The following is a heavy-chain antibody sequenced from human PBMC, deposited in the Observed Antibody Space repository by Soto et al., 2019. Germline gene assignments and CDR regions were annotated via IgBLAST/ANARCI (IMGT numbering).Heavy chain of an antibody. D-gene: IGHD3-3*01. CDR2: IYTSGST. V-gene: IGHV4-4*07. Sequence: QVQLQESGPGLVKPSETLSLTCTVSGGSISSYYWSWIRQPAGKGLEWIGRIYTSGSTNYNPSLKSRVTMSVDTSKNQFSLKLSSVTAADTAVYYCARDSYYDFWSGYYIKSVPYYYGMDVWGQGTTVTVSS. CDR1: GGSISSYY. CDR3: ARDSYYDFWSGYYIKSVPYYYGMDV. J-gene: IGHJ6*02.